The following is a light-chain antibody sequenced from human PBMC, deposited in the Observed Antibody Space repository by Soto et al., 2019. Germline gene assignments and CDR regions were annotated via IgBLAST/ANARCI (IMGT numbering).Light chain of an antibody. V-gene: IGKV3-15*01. CDR2: AAS. CDR3: QQYDSRPLT. CDR1: QSISRD. J-gene: IGKJ4*01. Sequence: EIVMTQSPATLSVSPGNSATLSCRASQSISRDLAWYQQKPGQAPRLLIFAASTRATGIPARFSGSGSGTDFTLTISSLQSEDVAVYYCQQYDSRPLTFGGGTKVEI.